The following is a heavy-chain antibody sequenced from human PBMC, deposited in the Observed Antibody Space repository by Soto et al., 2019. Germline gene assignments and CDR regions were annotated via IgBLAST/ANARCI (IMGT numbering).Heavy chain of an antibody. CDR3: AKATSATCTGSICYSFDY. J-gene: IGHJ4*02. CDR1: GFAFDVHS. V-gene: IGHV3-23*01. Sequence: GGSLRLSCEASGFAFDVHSMNWVRQVPGRGLEWVATFSGGRDTTWHADSVKGRFTVSRDSSKNTLSLQMNSLRPEDTALYYCAKATSATCTGSICYSFDYWVQGTLVTVSS. D-gene: IGHD2-21*01. CDR2: FSGGRDTT.